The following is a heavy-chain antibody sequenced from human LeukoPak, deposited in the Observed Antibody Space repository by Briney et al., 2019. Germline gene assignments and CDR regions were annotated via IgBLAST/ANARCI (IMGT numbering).Heavy chain of an antibody. Sequence: SETLSLTCAVYGGSFSGYYWSWIRQPPGKGLEWIGEINHSGSTNYNPSLKSRVTISVDTSKNQFSLKLSSVTAADTAVYYCARTLGGSNYYYMDVWGRGTTVTISS. CDR2: INHSGST. D-gene: IGHD3-16*01. J-gene: IGHJ6*03. CDR3: ARTLGGSNYYYMDV. CDR1: GGSFSGYY. V-gene: IGHV4-34*01.